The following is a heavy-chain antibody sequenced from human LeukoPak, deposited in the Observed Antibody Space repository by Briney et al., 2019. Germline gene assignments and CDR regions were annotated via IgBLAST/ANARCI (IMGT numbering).Heavy chain of an antibody. Sequence: PGGSLRLSCAASGFTFDDYAMHWVRQAPGKGLEWVSGISWNSGSIGYADSVKGRFTISRDNSKNTLYLQMNSLRAEDTAVYYCAKDLGPLVNFDYWGQGTLVTVSS. CDR3: AKDLGPLVNFDY. D-gene: IGHD6-6*01. J-gene: IGHJ4*02. V-gene: IGHV3-9*01. CDR2: ISWNSGSI. CDR1: GFTFDDYA.